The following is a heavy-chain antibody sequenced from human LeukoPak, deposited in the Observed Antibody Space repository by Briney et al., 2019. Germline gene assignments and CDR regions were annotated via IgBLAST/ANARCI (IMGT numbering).Heavy chain of an antibody. J-gene: IGHJ4*02. CDR1: GGSVSSISYY. D-gene: IGHD6-19*01. CDR3: AKVSKGWPYFFDS. Sequence: SETLSLTCTVSGGSVSSISYYWTWLRQSPGKGLEWIGHIYQNGNTNYFPSLETRVTISVDTSKNQFSLKLRSVTAADTAVYSCAKVSKGWPYFFDSWGQGIQVTVSA. V-gene: IGHV4-61*01. CDR2: IYQNGNT.